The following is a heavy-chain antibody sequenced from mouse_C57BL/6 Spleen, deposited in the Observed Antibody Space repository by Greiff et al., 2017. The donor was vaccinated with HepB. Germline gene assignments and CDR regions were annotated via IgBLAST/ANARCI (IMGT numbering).Heavy chain of an antibody. CDR1: GYTFTSYW. Sequence: QVQLQQPGAELVRPGSSVKLSCKASGYTFTSYWMHWVKQRPIQGLEWIGNIDPSDSETHYNQKFKDKATLTVDKSSSTAYMQLSSLTSEDSAVYYCAREAAQATAWFAYWGQGTLGTVSA. J-gene: IGHJ3*01. V-gene: IGHV1-52*01. CDR3: AREAAQATAWFAY. CDR2: IDPSDSET. D-gene: IGHD3-2*02.